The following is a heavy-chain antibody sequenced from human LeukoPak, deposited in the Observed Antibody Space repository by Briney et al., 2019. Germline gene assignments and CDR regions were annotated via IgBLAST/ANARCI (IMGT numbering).Heavy chain of an antibody. J-gene: IGHJ4*02. D-gene: IGHD5-24*01. CDR3: ARGRRW. CDR1: GGSFSGYY. CDR2: INDRGSI. Sequence: SETLSLTCAVYGGSFSGYYWTWIRQPPGKGLEWIGEINDRGSINYNPSLESRLTISIDTSKDQFSLRLSSMTAADTAVYYCARGRRWWGQGALVTVSS. V-gene: IGHV4-34*01.